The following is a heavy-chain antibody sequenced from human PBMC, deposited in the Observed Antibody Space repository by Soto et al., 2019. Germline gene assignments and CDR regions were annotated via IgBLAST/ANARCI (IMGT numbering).Heavy chain of an antibody. CDR2: ITNGGANT. J-gene: IGHJ4*02. Sequence: GGSLRLSCVGSGFSFSRYAMSWIRQTPGTGLEWVAAITNGGANTYSADSVKGRFTIFRDNSKNTLYLQMNSLRAEETAVYFCAKGSASGSPYYFDFWGQGTLVTVSS. V-gene: IGHV3-23*01. D-gene: IGHD6-25*01. CDR3: AKGSASGSPYYFDF. CDR1: GFSFSRYA.